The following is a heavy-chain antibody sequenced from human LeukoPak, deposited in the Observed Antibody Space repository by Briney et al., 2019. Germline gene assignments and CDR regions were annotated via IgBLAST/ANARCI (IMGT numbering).Heavy chain of an antibody. D-gene: IGHD2-2*01. CDR3: ARDPDIVVVPAAMDDGGFDY. J-gene: IGHJ4*02. CDR1: GFTFSSYS. CDR2: ISSSSSHI. Sequence: GGSLRLSCAASGFTFSSYSMNWVRQAPGKGLEWVSSISSSSSHIYYADSVKGRFTISRDNAKNSLYLQMNSLRAEDTAVYYCARDPDIVVVPAAMDDGGFDYWGQGTLVTVSS. V-gene: IGHV3-21*01.